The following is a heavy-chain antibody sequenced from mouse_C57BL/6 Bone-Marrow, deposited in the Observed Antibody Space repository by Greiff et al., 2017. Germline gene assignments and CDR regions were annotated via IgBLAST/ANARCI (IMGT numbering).Heavy chain of an antibody. D-gene: IGHD2-12*01. CDR2: IDPENGDT. Sequence: VQLQQSGAELVRPGASVKLSCTASGFNIKDDYMHWVKQRPEQGLEWIGWIDPENGDTEYASKFQGKATITADTSSNTAYLQLSSLTSEDTAVCYCSYTWFAYWGQGTLVTVSA. CDR3: SYTWFAY. CDR1: GFNIKDDY. J-gene: IGHJ3*01. V-gene: IGHV14-4*01.